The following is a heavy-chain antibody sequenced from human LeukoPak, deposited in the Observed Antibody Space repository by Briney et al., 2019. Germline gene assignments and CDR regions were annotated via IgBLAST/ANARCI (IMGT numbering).Heavy chain of an antibody. V-gene: IGHV4-59*12. CDR3: ARDQRCSGGSCYSSRGWFDP. CDR2: IYYSGST. D-gene: IGHD2-15*01. J-gene: IGHJ5*02. CDR1: GGSISSYY. Sequence: KPSETLSLTCTVSGGSISSYYWSWIRQPPGKGLEWIGYIYYSGSTNYNPSLKSRVTISVDTSKNQFSLKLSSVTAADTAVYYCARDQRCSGGSCYSSRGWFDPWGQGTLVTVSS.